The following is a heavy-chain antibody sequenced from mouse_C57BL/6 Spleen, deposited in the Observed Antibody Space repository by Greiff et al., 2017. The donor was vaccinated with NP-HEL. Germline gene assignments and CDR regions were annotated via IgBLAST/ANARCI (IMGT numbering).Heavy chain of an antibody. D-gene: IGHD2-4*01. J-gene: IGHJ3*01. V-gene: IGHV1-55*01. Sequence: QVQLQQPGAELVKPGASVKMSCKASGYTFTSYWITWVKQRPGQGLEWIGDIYPGSGSTNYNEKFKSKATLTVDTSSSTAYMQLSSLTSEDSAVYYGARLGYDYPLFAYWGQGTLVTVSA. CDR1: GYTFTSYW. CDR3: ARLGYDYPLFAY. CDR2: IYPGSGST.